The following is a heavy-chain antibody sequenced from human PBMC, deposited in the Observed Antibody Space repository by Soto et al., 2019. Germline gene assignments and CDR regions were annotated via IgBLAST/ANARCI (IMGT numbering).Heavy chain of an antibody. V-gene: IGHV4-31*03. CDR2: IYYTGTT. Sequence: SESLSLSCTVSGVSISSDGFYWSWLRPHPGKGLEWIGNIYYTGTTYYNPSLKSRLILSVDTSKNHFSLTLRSVTAADSAMYCCASVIGGDSEYYFDFWGQGALVTVSS. J-gene: IGHJ4*02. CDR3: ASVIGGDSEYYFDF. CDR1: GVSISSDGFY. D-gene: IGHD2-21*02.